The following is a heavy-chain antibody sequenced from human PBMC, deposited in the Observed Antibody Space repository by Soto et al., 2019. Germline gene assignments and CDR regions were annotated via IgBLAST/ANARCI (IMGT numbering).Heavy chain of an antibody. D-gene: IGHD3-22*01. CDR3: ARDRGSRKTMRWYHFDY. V-gene: IGHV1-69*13. CDR2: IIPIFGTA. CDR1: GGTFSSYA. J-gene: IGHJ4*02. Sequence: ASVKVSCKASGGTFSSYAISWVRQAPGQGLEWMGGIIPIFGTANYAQKFQGRVTITADESTSTAYMELSSLRSEDTAVYYCARDRGSRKTMRWYHFDYWGQGTLVTVSS.